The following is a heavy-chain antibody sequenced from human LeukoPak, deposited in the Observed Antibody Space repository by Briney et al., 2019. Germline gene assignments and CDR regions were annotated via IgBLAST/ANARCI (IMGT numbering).Heavy chain of an antibody. CDR3: AKDVGVVVVLYFDY. CDR1: GFTFSSYG. J-gene: IGHJ4*02. V-gene: IGHV3-23*01. D-gene: IGHD2-2*01. Sequence: PGGSLRLSCAVSGFTFSSYGMSWVRQAPGKGLEWVSAISGSGGSTYYADSVKGRFTISRDNSKNTLYLQMNSLRAEDTAVYYCAKDVGVVVVLYFDYWGQGTLVTVSS. CDR2: ISGSGGST.